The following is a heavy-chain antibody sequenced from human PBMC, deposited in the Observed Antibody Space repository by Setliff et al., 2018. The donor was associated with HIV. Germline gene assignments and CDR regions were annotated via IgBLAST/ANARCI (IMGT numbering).Heavy chain of an antibody. J-gene: IGHJ4*02. CDR1: NYTFSMYG. D-gene: IGHD6-19*01. Sequence: GASVKVSCKASNYTFSMYGMTWVRQAPGQGLEWMGWISAHKGNTKYAQKYQDRFTMTTDTSTSTAYMILRRLTYDDTALYYCARDVGYMGSGWPPDYWGQGTLVTVSS. CDR3: ARDVGYMGSGWPPDY. CDR2: ISAHKGNT. V-gene: IGHV1-18*01.